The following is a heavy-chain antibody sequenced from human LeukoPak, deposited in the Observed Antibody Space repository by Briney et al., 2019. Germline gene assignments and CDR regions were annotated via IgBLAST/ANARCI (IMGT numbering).Heavy chain of an antibody. CDR1: GGSISSYY. Sequence: SETLSLTCTVSGGSISSYYWSWIRQPPGKGLEWIGYIYYSGSTNYNPSLKSRVTISVDTSKNQFSLRLSSVTAADTAVYYCARARPGIAVAGELNWFDPWGQGTLVTVSS. CDR3: ARARPGIAVAGELNWFDP. CDR2: IYYSGST. V-gene: IGHV4-59*12. D-gene: IGHD6-19*01. J-gene: IGHJ5*02.